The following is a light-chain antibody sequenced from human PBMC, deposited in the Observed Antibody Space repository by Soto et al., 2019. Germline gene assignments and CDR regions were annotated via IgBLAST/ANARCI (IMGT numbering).Light chain of an antibody. Sequence: DIQMTQSPSTLSASVVDIVSINFLASQSISAWLAWYQQKPGKAPRLLIYKASTLEIGVPSRFSGSGSGTEFTLTISSLQPDDVATYYCLQHNSYLFNCGQGTRREIK. CDR3: LQHNSYLFN. CDR1: QSISAW. J-gene: IGKJ5*01. CDR2: KAS. V-gene: IGKV1-5*03.